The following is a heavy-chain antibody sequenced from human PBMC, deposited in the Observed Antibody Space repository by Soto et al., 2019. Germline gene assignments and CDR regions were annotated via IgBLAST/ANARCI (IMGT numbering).Heavy chain of an antibody. CDR2: IYHSGGT. CDR3: ARVPDY. CDR1: GDSITSTSY. Sequence: SETLSLTCGVSGDSITSTSYWSWVRQPPGKGLEWIGEIYHSGGTNSNPSLKSRVTMSVDKSKNQFSLKLSSVTAADTAVYYCARVPDYWGQGTLVTVSS. V-gene: IGHV4-4*02. J-gene: IGHJ4*02.